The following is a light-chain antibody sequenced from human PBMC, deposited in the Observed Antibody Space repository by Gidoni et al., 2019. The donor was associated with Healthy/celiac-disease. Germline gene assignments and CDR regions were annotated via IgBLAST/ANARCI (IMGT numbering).Light chain of an antibody. CDR1: QSISSW. J-gene: IGKJ2*01. V-gene: IGKV1-5*03. Sequence: DIQMTKSPSTLSASVGDRVTITCRASQSISSWLAWYQQKPGKAPKLLIDKASSLESGVPSRFSGSGSGTEFTLTISSLQPDDFATYYCQQYNSYSYTFGQGTKLEIK. CDR2: KAS. CDR3: QQYNSYSYT.